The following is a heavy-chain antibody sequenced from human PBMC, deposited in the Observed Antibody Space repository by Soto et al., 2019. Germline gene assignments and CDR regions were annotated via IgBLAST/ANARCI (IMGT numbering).Heavy chain of an antibody. V-gene: IGHV3-30*18. Sequence: GGSLRLPYAASGFTFGSYGMHWVRQAPGKGLEWVAVISYDGSNKYYADSVKGRFTISRDNSKNTLYLQMNSLRAEDTAVYYCAKDLKQWLFDYGMDVWGQGTTVTVSS. CDR1: GFTFGSYG. CDR3: AKDLKQWLFDYGMDV. CDR2: ISYDGSNK. D-gene: IGHD6-19*01. J-gene: IGHJ6*02.